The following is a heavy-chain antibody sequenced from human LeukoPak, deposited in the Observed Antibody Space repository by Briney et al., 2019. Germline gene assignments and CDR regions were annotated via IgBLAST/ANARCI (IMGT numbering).Heavy chain of an antibody. Sequence: SETLSLTCAASDDSFSSHYWTWIRQPPGKGLEWIGYISYIGSTNYNPSLKSRVTISIDTSKNQFSLKLSSVTAADTAMYYCARVGVTHYYYYGMDVWGQGTTVTVSS. V-gene: IGHV4-59*11. CDR3: ARVGVTHYYYYGMDV. CDR1: DDSFSSHY. D-gene: IGHD3-16*01. J-gene: IGHJ6*02. CDR2: ISYIGST.